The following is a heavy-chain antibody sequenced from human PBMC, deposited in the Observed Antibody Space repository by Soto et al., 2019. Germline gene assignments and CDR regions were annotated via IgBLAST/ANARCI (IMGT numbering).Heavy chain of an antibody. CDR1: GFTVNTNY. Sequence: EAQLVESGGGLVQPGGSLRLSSAASGFTVNTNYMTWVRQAPGKGLEWVSVIYSGGNTYYADSVKGRFTISRDNSKNTVYLQMNSLRAEDTAVYYCARGVSSGGQGTLVTVSS. CDR3: ARGVSS. V-gene: IGHV3-66*01. CDR2: IYSGGNT. J-gene: IGHJ4*02.